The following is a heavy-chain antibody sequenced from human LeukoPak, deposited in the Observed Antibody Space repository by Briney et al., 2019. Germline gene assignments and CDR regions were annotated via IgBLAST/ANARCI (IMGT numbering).Heavy chain of an antibody. CDR3: ARDRDRGGFPGSFDI. CDR1: AFTFSRYS. V-gene: IGHV3-21*01. D-gene: IGHD2-15*01. J-gene: IGHJ3*02. CDR2: IISSSIYI. Sequence: GGSLRLSCAASAFTFSRYSINWVRQAPGKGLEWVSSIISSSIYIYYADSVKGRFTISRDNAKNSLYLQMNSLRAEDTAIYYCARDRDRGGFPGSFDIWGQGTMVTVSS.